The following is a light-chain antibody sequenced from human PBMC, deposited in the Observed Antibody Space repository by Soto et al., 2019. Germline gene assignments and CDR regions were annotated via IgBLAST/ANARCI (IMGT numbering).Light chain of an antibody. J-gene: IGKJ1*01. V-gene: IGKV1-9*01. CDR1: QGISTY. Sequence: IQLTQSPSSLSASVGDRVTITCRASQGISTYLAWYQQKPGKAPNLLIYPASTLQSGVPLRFSGSGSGTDFSLAISSLQPEDFATYFCQHLSGYPRTFGQGTKVYIK. CDR3: QHLSGYPRT. CDR2: PAS.